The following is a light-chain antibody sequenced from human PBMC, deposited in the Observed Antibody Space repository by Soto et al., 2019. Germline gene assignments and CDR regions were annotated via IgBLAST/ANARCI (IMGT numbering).Light chain of an antibody. Sequence: DIQMTQSPSSLSASVGDRVTITCRASQSISYNLNWYQQKPGKAPKLLIYAASSLQSGIPSRFSGSGSETDFTLTISSLQPEDFATYYCQQSYSTPWTFGQGTKVDIK. V-gene: IGKV1-39*01. CDR3: QQSYSTPWT. CDR2: AAS. J-gene: IGKJ1*01. CDR1: QSISYN.